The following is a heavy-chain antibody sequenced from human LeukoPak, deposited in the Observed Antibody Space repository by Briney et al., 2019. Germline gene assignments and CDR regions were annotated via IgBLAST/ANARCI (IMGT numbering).Heavy chain of an antibody. V-gene: IGHV3-21*01. CDR2: ISSSSSYI. J-gene: IGHJ4*02. CDR1: GFTFSSYE. D-gene: IGHD5-12*01. CDR3: VRERDIGSGFDY. Sequence: KSGGSLRLSCAASGFTFSSYEMNWVRQAPGKGLEWVSSISSSSSYIYYADSVRGRFTISRDNAKNSLYLQMNNLRAEDTAVFYCVRERDIGSGFDYWGQGTLVTVSS.